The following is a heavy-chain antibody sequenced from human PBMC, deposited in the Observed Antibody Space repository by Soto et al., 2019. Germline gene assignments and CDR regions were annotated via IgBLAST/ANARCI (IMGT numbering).Heavy chain of an antibody. J-gene: IGHJ4*02. D-gene: IGHD1-26*01. CDR3: TRVGAPALFDY. Sequence: GGSLRLSCTASGFTFGDYAMSWFRQAPGKGLEWVGFIRSKAYGGTTEYAASVKGRFTISRDDSKSIAYLQMNSLKTEDTAVYYCTRVGAPALFDYWGQGTLVTVSS. CDR1: GFTFGDYA. CDR2: IRSKAYGGTT. V-gene: IGHV3-49*03.